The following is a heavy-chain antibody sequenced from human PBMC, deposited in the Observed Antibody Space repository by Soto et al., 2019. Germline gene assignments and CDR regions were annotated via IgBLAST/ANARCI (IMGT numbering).Heavy chain of an antibody. D-gene: IGHD6-19*01. CDR3: ARDEGYSSGWSGGFDY. V-gene: IGHV3-33*01. Sequence: GGSLRLSCAASGFTFSSYGMHWVRQAPGKGLEWVAVIWYDGSNKYYADSVKGRFTISRDNSKNTLYLQMNSLRAEDTAVYYCARDEGYSSGWSGGFDYWGQGTLVTVSS. J-gene: IGHJ4*02. CDR2: IWYDGSNK. CDR1: GFTFSSYG.